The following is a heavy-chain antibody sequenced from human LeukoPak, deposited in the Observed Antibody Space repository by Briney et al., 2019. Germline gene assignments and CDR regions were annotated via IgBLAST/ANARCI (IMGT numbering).Heavy chain of an antibody. V-gene: IGHV3-72*01. CDR2: IRTKANSYTT. Sequence: GGSLRLSCAASGFTFSDHYMDWVRQAPGKGLEWVGRIRTKANSYTTDSAASVKGRFSVSRDDSKNSLYLQMNGLKTEDTAVYYCVRLNGQQGGAYDIWGQGTMVTVSS. D-gene: IGHD2-8*01. J-gene: IGHJ3*02. CDR3: VRLNGQQGGAYDI. CDR1: GFTFSDHY.